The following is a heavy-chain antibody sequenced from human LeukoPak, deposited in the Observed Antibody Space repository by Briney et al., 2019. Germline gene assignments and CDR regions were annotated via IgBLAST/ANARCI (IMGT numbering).Heavy chain of an antibody. CDR2: IYYTGST. CDR3: ARSVVPVSAIDI. J-gene: IGHJ3*02. Sequence: PSETLSLTCGVSGDSITSGGYAWTWIRQPPGKGLDWIGYIYYTGSTYYNPSLKSRVTISVDTSKNQFSLKLSSVTAADAAVYYCARSVVPVSAIDIWGQGTMVTVSS. V-gene: IGHV4-30-4*07. CDR1: GDSITSGGYA.